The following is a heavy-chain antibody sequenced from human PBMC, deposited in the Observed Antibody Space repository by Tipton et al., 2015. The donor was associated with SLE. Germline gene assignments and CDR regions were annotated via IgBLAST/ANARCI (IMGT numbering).Heavy chain of an antibody. CDR1: GGSISSYY. CDR3: ARTQGYTGDAFGI. Sequence: LRLSCTVSGGSISSYYWSWIRQPPGKGLEWIGYIYYSGSTNYNPSLKSRVTISVDTSKNQFSLKLSSVTAADTAVYYCARTQGYTGDAFGIWGQGTMVTVSS. CDR2: IYYSGST. D-gene: IGHD6-13*01. V-gene: IGHV4-59*08. J-gene: IGHJ3*02.